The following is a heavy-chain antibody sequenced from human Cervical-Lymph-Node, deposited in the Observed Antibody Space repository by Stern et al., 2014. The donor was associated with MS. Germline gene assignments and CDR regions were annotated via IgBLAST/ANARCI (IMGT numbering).Heavy chain of an antibody. D-gene: IGHD3-22*01. CDR3: ARDQGGKYYDSSGYYSDAFDI. CDR2: ISSSSSYR. Sequence: EVQLVESGGGLVKPGGTLRLTCAASGVTFSSYSMNWVRLAPGKGQGSVSSISSSSSYRYYAAAVKGRYPISRDNAKNSLYLQMNSLRAEDTAVYYCARDQGGKYYDSSGYYSDAFDIWGQGTMVTVSS. J-gene: IGHJ3*02. CDR1: GVTFSSYS. V-gene: IGHV3-21*01.